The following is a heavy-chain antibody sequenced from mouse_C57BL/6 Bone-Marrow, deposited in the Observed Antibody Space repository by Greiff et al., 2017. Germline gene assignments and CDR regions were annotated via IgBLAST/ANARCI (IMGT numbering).Heavy chain of an antibody. CDR1: GFTFSDYY. V-gene: IGHV5-12*01. D-gene: IGHD1-1*01. Sequence: EVKLMESGGGLVQPGGSLKLSCAASGFTFSDYYMYWVRQTPEKRLEWVAYISNGGGSTYYPDTVKGRFTISRDNAKNTLYLQMSRLKSEDTAMYYCARHRYYGSSYERAMDYWGQGTSGTVSS. CDR2: ISNGGGST. CDR3: ARHRYYGSSYERAMDY. J-gene: IGHJ4*01.